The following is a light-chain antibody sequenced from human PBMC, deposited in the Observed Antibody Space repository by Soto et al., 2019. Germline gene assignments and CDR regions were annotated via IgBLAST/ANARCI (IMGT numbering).Light chain of an antibody. CDR1: SSDVGAYNF. CDR3: TSYTTTKTPYV. V-gene: IGLV2-14*01. Sequence: QSALTQPASVSGSPGQSITISCSGTSSDVGAYNFVSWYQVHPGRAPKLIISEVTVRPSGVSHRFSGSKSGNSASLPISCLPAEDEADYYCTSYTTTKTPYVFGSGTKLTVL. CDR2: EVT. J-gene: IGLJ1*01.